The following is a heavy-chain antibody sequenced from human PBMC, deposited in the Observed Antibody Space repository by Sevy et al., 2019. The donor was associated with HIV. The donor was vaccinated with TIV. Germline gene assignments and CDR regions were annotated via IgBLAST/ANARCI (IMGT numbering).Heavy chain of an antibody. Sequence: SETLSLTCTVSGGSITSLYWGWIRQPPGKGLEWIANIYYNGRTNYSPSLKSRVTISLDTSKKQFSLRLTSVTAADTGIYYLGGENAWGRGYSWGQGTLVTVSS. CDR3: GGENAWGRGYS. D-gene: IGHD3-16*01. V-gene: IGHV4-59*08. J-gene: IGHJ4*02. CDR2: IYYNGRT. CDR1: GGSITSLY.